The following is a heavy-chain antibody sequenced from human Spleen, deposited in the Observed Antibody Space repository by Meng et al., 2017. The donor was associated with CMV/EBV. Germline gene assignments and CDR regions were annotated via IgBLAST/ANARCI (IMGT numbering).Heavy chain of an antibody. Sequence: GGSLRLSCAASGFTFSSYNMNWVRQAPGKGLEWVSYITDDSSSRYYADSVKGRFTISRDNAKNSLYLHVNSLRAEDTAVYYRARVLFYYDTSGYYFSDHWGQGTLVTVSS. CDR3: ARVLFYYDTSGYYFSDH. D-gene: IGHD3-22*01. CDR2: ITDDSSSR. J-gene: IGHJ4*02. CDR1: GFTFSSYN. V-gene: IGHV3-48*04.